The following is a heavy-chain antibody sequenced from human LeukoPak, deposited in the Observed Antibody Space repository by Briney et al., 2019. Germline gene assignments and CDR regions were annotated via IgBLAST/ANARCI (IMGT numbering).Heavy chain of an antibody. Sequence: ASVKVSCKASGYTFTSYDINWVRQATGQGLEWMGWMNPNSGNTGYAQKFQGRVTMTRNTSISTAYMELSSLRSEDTAVYYCAREYSSSRARTNWFDPWGQGTLVTVSS. CDR3: AREYSSSRARTNWFDP. CDR1: GYTFTSYD. CDR2: MNPNSGNT. J-gene: IGHJ5*02. V-gene: IGHV1-8*01. D-gene: IGHD6-13*01.